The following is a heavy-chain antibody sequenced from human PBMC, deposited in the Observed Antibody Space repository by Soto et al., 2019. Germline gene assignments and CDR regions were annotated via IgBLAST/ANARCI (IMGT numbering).Heavy chain of an antibody. CDR3: ARLRSGWYSGHNWFDP. CDR2: IYFSGTT. Sequence: QLQLQESGPGLVKTSETLSLICTVSGDSISSTTYYWAWIRQPPGKGLEWIGHIYFSGTTSYNSSLKSRVTMSIETSKNQVSLKLNSVSAADTAFYYCARLRSGWYSGHNWFDPWGQGMLVTVSS. D-gene: IGHD6-19*01. CDR1: GDSISSTTYY. J-gene: IGHJ5*02. V-gene: IGHV4-39*01.